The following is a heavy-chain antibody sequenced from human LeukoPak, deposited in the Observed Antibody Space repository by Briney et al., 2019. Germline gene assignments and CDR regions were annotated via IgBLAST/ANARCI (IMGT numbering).Heavy chain of an antibody. J-gene: IGHJ5*02. CDR2: ISYSGRT. D-gene: IGHD6-19*01. V-gene: IGHV4-31*03. CDR1: GASISSGGYY. CDR3: ARGRSSGWYRGYNWFDP. Sequence: SPSETLSLTCTVSGASISSGGYYWGWIRPHPGKGLEWIGYISYSGRTNYNPSLMSRVTISVDTSKNQFSLKLSSVTAADTAVYYCARGRSSGWYRGYNWFDPWGQGTLVTVSS.